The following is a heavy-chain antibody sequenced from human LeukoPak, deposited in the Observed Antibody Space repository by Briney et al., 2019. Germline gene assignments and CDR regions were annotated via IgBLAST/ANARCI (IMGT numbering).Heavy chain of an antibody. J-gene: IGHJ4*02. CDR1: GFTFGDHA. CDR3: TRVRSGNDFDY. V-gene: IGHV3-49*04. D-gene: IGHD3-10*01. Sequence: PGGSLRLSGSASGFTFGDHAMSWVRQAQGKGKEWVGFIRSKGYGGITEYAASVEGRFSLSRDDSKSFVYLQMSSLKTEDTAVYYCTRVRSGNDFDYWGQGTLVTVSS. CDR2: IRSKGYGGIT.